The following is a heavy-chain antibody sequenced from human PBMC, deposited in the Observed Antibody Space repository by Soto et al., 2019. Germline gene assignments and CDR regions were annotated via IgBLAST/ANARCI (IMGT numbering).Heavy chain of an antibody. J-gene: IGHJ4*02. V-gene: IGHV3-73*01. CDR2: IRNKANSYAT. Sequence: EVQLVESGGVLVQPGGSLKLSCAASGFTLSGSTMHWVRQASGKGLEWVGRIRNKANSYATAYGASVKGRFTISRDDSKNTAYLQMNCLKTEDTAVYYCSSGNSEGGYWGQGTLVTVSS. D-gene: IGHD2-15*01. CDR1: GFTLSGST. CDR3: SSGNSEGGY.